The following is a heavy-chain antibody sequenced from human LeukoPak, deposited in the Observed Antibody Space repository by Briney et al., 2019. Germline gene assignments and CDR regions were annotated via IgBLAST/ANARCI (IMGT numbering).Heavy chain of an antibody. CDR3: ARDLNSGYDDDAFDI. D-gene: IGHD5-12*01. CDR2: ISYDGSNK. V-gene: IGHV3-30*04. CDR1: GFTFSSYA. Sequence: GRSLRLSCAASGFTFSSYAMHWVRQAPGKGLVWVAVISYDGSNKYYADSVKGRFTISRDNSKNTLYLQMNSLRAEDTAVYYCARDLNSGYDDDAFDIWGQGTMVTVSS. J-gene: IGHJ3*02.